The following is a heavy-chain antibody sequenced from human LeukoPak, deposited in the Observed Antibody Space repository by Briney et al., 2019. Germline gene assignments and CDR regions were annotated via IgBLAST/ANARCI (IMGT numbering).Heavy chain of an antibody. J-gene: IGHJ6*03. D-gene: IGHD1-7*01. CDR3: AREVPRGITGTQTYMDV. CDR2: INSDGSST. V-gene: IGHV3-74*01. CDR1: GFTFSSYW. Sequence: GGSLRLSCAASGFTFSSYWMHWVRQAPGKGLVWVSRINSDGSSTSYADSVKGRFTISRDNAKNTLYLQMNSLRAEDTAVYYCAREVPRGITGTQTYMDVWGKGTTVTVSS.